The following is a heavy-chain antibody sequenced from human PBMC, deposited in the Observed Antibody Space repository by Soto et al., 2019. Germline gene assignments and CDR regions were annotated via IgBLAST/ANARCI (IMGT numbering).Heavy chain of an antibody. J-gene: IGHJ4*02. CDR1: GYTFTSYA. Sequence: GASVKVSCKASGYTFTSYAMHWVRQAPGQRLEWMGWINAGNGNTKYSQKFQGRVTITRDTSASTAYMELSSLRSEDTAVYYCARDLLLQYDLTYWGQGILVTVAS. V-gene: IGHV1-3*01. D-gene: IGHD4-4*01. CDR2: INAGNGNT. CDR3: ARDLLLQYDLTY.